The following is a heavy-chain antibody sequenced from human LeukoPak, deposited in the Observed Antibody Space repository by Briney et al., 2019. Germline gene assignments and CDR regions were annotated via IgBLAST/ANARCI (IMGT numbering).Heavy chain of an antibody. D-gene: IGHD1-26*01. V-gene: IGHV3-21*01. J-gene: IGHJ4*02. Sequence: PGGSLRLSCAASGFTFSSYNMNWVRQTPGQGLEWVSSITSGSSHIYYADSVKGRFTISRDNAKNSLYLQMNSLRAEDTAVYYCARASPGATTLLDYWGQGTLVTVSS. CDR1: GFTFSSYN. CDR2: ITSGSSHI. CDR3: ARASPGATTLLDY.